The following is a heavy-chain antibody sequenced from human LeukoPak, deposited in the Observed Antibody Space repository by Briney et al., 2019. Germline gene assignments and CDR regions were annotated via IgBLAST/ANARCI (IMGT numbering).Heavy chain of an antibody. CDR2: ISSSGIYI. D-gene: IGHD2-21*02. J-gene: IGHJ4*02. Sequence: PGGSLRLSCAASGFTFSGYSMNWVRQAPGKGLEWVSSISSSGIYIYYADSVKGRFTMSRDNARNSRYLQMNSLRAEDTAVYYCARADIAYCGGDCYLGDYWGQGTLVTVSS. CDR1: GFTFSGYS. V-gene: IGHV3-21*01. CDR3: ARADIAYCGGDCYLGDY.